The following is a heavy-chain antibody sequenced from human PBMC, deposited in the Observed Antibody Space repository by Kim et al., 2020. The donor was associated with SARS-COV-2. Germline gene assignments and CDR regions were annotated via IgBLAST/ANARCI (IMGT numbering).Heavy chain of an antibody. D-gene: IGHD2-15*01. Sequence: TNYNPSLKSRVTISVDTSKNQVSLKLNSVTAADTAMYYCARMVEANWFDSWGQGTLVTVSS. J-gene: IGHJ5*01. CDR2: T. CDR3: ARMVEANWFDS. V-gene: IGHV4-59*01.